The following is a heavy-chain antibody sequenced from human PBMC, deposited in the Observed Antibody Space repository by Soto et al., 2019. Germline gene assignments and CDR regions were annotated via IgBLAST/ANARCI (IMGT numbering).Heavy chain of an antibody. Sequence: QVQLQQWGAGLLKPSETLSLTCAVYGGSFSGYYWSWIRQPPGKGLEWIGEIHLAGSTKYNPSLKGRVTISLDTSKNQFSLKLTSVTAADTAVYYCARSSGWPNWGQGTLVTVSS. CDR1: GGSFSGYY. J-gene: IGHJ4*02. D-gene: IGHD6-19*01. CDR2: IHLAGST. V-gene: IGHV4-34*01. CDR3: ARSSGWPN.